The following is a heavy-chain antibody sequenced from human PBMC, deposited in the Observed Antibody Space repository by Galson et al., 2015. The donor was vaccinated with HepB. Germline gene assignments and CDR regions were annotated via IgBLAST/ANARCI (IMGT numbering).Heavy chain of an antibody. J-gene: IGHJ5*02. CDR3: ARDLPPYCSGNICYPGWFDP. CDR1: GDSVSSNSGA. Sequence: CAISGDSVSSNSGAWNWIRQSPSRGLEWLGRTYYRSKWYNDYAVSMKSRITISPDTSKSHFSLHLKSVSPEDTAVYFCARDLPPYCSGNICYPGWFDPWGQGTLVTVSS. CDR2: TYYRSKWYN. V-gene: IGHV6-1*01. D-gene: IGHD2-15*01.